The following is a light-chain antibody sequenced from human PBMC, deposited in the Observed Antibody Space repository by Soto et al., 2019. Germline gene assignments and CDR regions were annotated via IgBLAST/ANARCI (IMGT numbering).Light chain of an antibody. V-gene: IGLV2-8*01. CDR3: SSHAGINNVV. CDR1: SSDVGGYNY. J-gene: IGLJ3*02. CDR2: EVT. Sequence: QSALTQPPSASGSPGQSVTISCTGTSSDVGGYNYVSWYQQHPGKAPKLIIYEVTKRPSGVPDRFSGSKSGNTASLTVSRLLAEDEADYYCSSHAGINNVVFGGGTKLTVL.